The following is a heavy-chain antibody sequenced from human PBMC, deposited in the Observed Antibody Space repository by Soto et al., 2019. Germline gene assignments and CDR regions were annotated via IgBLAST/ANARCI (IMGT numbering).Heavy chain of an antibody. D-gene: IGHD6-13*01. CDR2: IYYSGST. CDR3: ARDREGAAGPLRVFDY. V-gene: IGHV4-30-4*01. CDR1: GGSISSGDYY. J-gene: IGHJ4*02. Sequence: SETLSLTCTVSGGSISSGDYYWSWIRQPPGKGLEWIGYIYYSGSTYYNPSLKSRVTISVDTSKNQFSLKLSSVTVADTAVYYCARDREGAAGPLRVFDYWGQGTLVTVSS.